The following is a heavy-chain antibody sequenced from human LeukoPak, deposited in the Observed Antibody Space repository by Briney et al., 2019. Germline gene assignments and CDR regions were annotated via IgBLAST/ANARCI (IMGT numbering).Heavy chain of an antibody. D-gene: IGHD3-22*01. CDR1: GDSLSSYN. CDR3: ARADSSGYEHFDY. J-gene: IGHJ4*02. V-gene: IGHV4-59*01. Sequence: PSETLSLTCTVSGDSLSSYNWSWIRQPPGKGLEWIGNIYYSGSTNYNPSLKSRVTISVDRSKNHFSLKLSSVTAADTAVYYCARADSSGYEHFDYWGQGTLVTVSS. CDR2: IYYSGST.